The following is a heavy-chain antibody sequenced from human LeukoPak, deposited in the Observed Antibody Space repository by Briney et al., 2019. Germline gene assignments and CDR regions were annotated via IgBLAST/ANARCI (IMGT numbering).Heavy chain of an antibody. J-gene: IGHJ3*02. CDR2: ISDRGKT. CDR3: AKLPTIFGVADSFDI. CDR1: GITFSSYD. Sequence: GGSLRLSCEASGITFSSYDMSWVRQAPGKGSEWISAISDRGKTDYADSVKGRFTISRDNSKNTLYLQLSSLRAEDTAMYYCAKLPTIFGVADSFDIWGQGTCVTVSS. D-gene: IGHD3-3*01. V-gene: IGHV3-23*01.